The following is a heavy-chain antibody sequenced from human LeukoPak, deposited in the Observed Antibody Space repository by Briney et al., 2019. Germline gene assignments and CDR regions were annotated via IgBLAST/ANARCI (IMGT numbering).Heavy chain of an antibody. V-gene: IGHV4-59*01. Sequence: SETLSLTCTVSGGSISSYYWSWIRQPPGKGLEWIGYIYYSGSTNYNPSLKSRVTISVDTSKNQFSLKLSSVTAADTAVYYCARGRDVGDGYNSVDYWGQGTLVTVSS. J-gene: IGHJ4*02. CDR1: GGSISSYY. CDR3: ARGRDVGDGYNSVDY. D-gene: IGHD5-24*01. CDR2: IYYSGST.